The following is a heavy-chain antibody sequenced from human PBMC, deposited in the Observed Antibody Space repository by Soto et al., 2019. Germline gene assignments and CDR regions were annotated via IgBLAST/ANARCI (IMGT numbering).Heavy chain of an antibody. J-gene: IGHJ4*02. CDR3: AKGPGYGSGTDGDY. D-gene: IGHD3-10*01. CDR1: GFTFSSYG. CDR2: ISYDGSNK. Sequence: QVQLVESGGGVVQPGRSLRLSCAASGFTFSSYGMHWVRQAPGKGLEWVAVISYDGSNKYYADSVKGRFTISRDNSKNQLYLQMNSLRAEDTAVYYCAKGPGYGSGTDGDYWGQGTLVTVSS. V-gene: IGHV3-30*18.